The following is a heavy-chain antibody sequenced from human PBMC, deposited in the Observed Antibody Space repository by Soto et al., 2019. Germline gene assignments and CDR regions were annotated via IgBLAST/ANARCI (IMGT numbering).Heavy chain of an antibody. Sequence: QVQLVQSGAEVKKPGASVKVSCKASGYTFTSYDINWVRQATGQGLEWMGWMNPNSGNTGYAQKFQGRVTMTRNTSIRTAYMEQSSLRSEDTAVYYCARQVAFYYCYYMDVWGKGTTVTVSS. CDR2: MNPNSGNT. V-gene: IGHV1-8*01. CDR1: GYTFTSYD. J-gene: IGHJ6*03. D-gene: IGHD2-15*01. CDR3: ARQVAFYYCYYMDV.